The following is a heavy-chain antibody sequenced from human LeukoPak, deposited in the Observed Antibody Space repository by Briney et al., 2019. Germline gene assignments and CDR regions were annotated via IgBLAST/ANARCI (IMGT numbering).Heavy chain of an antibody. CDR3: ARRRRILGNIVVVPAAALGRYYFDY. Sequence: SETLSLTCTVSGGSISSYYWSWIRQSPGKGLECIGYIHYTGSTNYNPSLKSRVTISVETSKNQFSLKLSSVTAADTAVYYCARRRRILGNIVVVPAAALGRYYFDYWGQGTLVTVSS. J-gene: IGHJ4*02. CDR1: GGSISSYY. CDR2: IHYTGST. V-gene: IGHV4-59*12. D-gene: IGHD2-2*01.